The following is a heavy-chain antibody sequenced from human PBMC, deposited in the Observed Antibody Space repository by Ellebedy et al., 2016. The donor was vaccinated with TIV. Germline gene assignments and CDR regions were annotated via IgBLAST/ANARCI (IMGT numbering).Heavy chain of an antibody. D-gene: IGHD6-25*01. CDR3: ARDSERRASPPDY. CDR1: EFAVSSNY. Sequence: GESLKISCAASEFAVSSNYMAWIRQAPGKGLDWVSVMYSGGSTYYADSVKGRFTVSRDDAKKSLYLQMNSLRAEDTAVYYCARDSERRASPPDYWGQGTLVTVSS. V-gene: IGHV3-53*01. CDR2: MYSGGST. J-gene: IGHJ4*02.